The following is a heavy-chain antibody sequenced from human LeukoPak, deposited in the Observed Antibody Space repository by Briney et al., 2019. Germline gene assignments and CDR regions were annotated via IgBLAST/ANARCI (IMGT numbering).Heavy chain of an antibody. CDR1: GYTFTSYG. J-gene: IGHJ4*02. D-gene: IGHD2-2*01. CDR3: ARDRCSSTSCPYLLGY. CDR2: ISAYNGNT. Sequence: GASVKVSCKASGYTFTSYGISWVRQAPGQGLEWMGWISAYNGNTNYAQKLQGRVTMTTDTSTSTAHMELRSLRPDDTAVYYCARDRCSSTSCPYLLGYWGQGTLVTVSS. V-gene: IGHV1-18*01.